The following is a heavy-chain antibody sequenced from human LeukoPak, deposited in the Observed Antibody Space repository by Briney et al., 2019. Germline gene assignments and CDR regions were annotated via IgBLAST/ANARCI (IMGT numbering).Heavy chain of an antibody. J-gene: IGHJ4*02. CDR1: GSSISSGYY. D-gene: IGHD2-15*01. CDR3: VRNASRWNYFDY. V-gene: IGHV4-38-2*01. Sequence: SETLSLTCAVSGSSISSGYYWGWIRQPPGKGLEWIGNIHHSGSTYYTPSLKSRATISVDTSKNQFSLRLSSATAADTAIYYCVRNASRWNYFDYWGQGTLVTGSS. CDR2: IHHSGST.